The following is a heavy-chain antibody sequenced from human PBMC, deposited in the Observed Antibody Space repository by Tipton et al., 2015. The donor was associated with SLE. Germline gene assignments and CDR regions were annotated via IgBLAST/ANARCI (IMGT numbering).Heavy chain of an antibody. CDR3: AREVDTEYYFDY. V-gene: IGHV1-69*04. CDR1: GGTFSSYA. D-gene: IGHD5-18*01. CDR2: IIPILGIA. Sequence: QSGAEVKKPGSSVKVSCKASGGTFSSYAISWVRQAPGQGLEWMGRIIPILGIANYAQKFQGRVTITADKSTSTAYMELSSLRSEDTAVYYCAREVDTEYYFDYWGQGTLVTVSS. J-gene: IGHJ4*02.